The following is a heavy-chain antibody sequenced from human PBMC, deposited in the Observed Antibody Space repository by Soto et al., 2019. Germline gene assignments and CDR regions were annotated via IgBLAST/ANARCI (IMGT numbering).Heavy chain of an antibody. V-gene: IGHV1-18*01. CDR1: GYTFTNFG. D-gene: IGHD3-16*01. J-gene: IGHJ4*02. CDR3: ARGGTPIDY. CDR2: ISAYNGNT. Sequence: QVQLVQDGAEVKKPGASVKVSCKASGYTFTNFGISWVRQAPGQGREGMGWISAYNGNTNYAQNFQGRVTMTTDTSTSTAYMALRSLRSDYTAVYYGARGGTPIDYWGQGTLVTVSS.